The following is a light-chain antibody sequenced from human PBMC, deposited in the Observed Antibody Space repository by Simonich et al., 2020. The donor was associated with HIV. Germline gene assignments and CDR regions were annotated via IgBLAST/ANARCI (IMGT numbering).Light chain of an antibody. CDR3: QHLNSFPLT. CDR2: AAT. J-gene: IGKJ3*01. CDR1: QSISRY. Sequence: DIQMTQSPSSLSASVGDRVTITCPASQSISRYLNWYKQKPGKAPKLLIYAATTLQSGVPSRFSGSGSGTEFTLTISSLQPEDFATYYCQHLNSFPLTFGPGTKVDIK. V-gene: IGKV1-9*01.